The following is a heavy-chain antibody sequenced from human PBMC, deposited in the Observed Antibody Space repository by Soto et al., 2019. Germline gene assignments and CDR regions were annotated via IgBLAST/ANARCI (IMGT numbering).Heavy chain of an antibody. CDR3: ARENPEGWLGIAY. CDR2: IIPIFGIA. V-gene: IGHV1-69*04. Sequence: ASVKVSCKASGGTFSSYTLSWVRQAPGQGLEWMGRIIPIFGIANYAQKFQGRVTITADKSTGTAYMELSSLRSEDTAVYYCARENPEGWLGIAYWGQGTLVTVSS. J-gene: IGHJ4*02. CDR1: GGTFSSYT. D-gene: IGHD5-12*01.